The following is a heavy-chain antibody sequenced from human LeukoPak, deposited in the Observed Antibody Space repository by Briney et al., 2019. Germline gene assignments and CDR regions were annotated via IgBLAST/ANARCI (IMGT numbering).Heavy chain of an antibody. CDR1: GFTFSFYG. J-gene: IGHJ3*02. V-gene: IGHV3-33*01. D-gene: IGHD6-13*01. Sequence: PGRSLRLSCAASGFTFSFYGMHWVRQAPGKGLKWVAVIWSHGNEKYYADSVEGRFTVSRDNSKNTLYLQMNSLRDEDTAVYYRARWGISAAHDAFDMWGQGTMVTVSS. CDR3: ARWGISAAHDAFDM. CDR2: IWSHGNEK.